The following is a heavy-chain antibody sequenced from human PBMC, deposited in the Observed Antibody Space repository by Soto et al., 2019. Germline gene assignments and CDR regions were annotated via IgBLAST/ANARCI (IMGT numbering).Heavy chain of an antibody. CDR2: ISYDGNNK. CDR1: GLTFSRYT. V-gene: IGHV3-30-3*01. Sequence: HPGGSLRLSCAASGLTFSRYTMHWVRQAPGEGLEWVAVISYDGNNKYYADSVKGRFTISRDNSKNTLSLQMNSLRPEDTAVYYCARFRSERPFDYWGQGTLVTVSS. J-gene: IGHJ4*02. CDR3: ARFRSERPFDY.